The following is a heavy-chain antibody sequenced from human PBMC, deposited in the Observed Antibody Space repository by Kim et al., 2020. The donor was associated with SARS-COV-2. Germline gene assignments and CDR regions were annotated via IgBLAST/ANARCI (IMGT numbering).Heavy chain of an antibody. CDR3: TTDALDELSGCNWFDP. V-gene: IGHV3-15*01. CDR1: GFTFSNAW. CDR2: IKSKTDGGTT. Sequence: GGSLRLSCAASGFTFSNAWMSWVRQAPGKGLEWVGRIKSKTDGGTTDYAAPVKGRFTISRDDSKNTLYLQMNSLKTEDTAVYYCTTDALDELSGCNWFDPWGQGTLVTVSS. J-gene: IGHJ5*02. D-gene: IGHD1-26*01.